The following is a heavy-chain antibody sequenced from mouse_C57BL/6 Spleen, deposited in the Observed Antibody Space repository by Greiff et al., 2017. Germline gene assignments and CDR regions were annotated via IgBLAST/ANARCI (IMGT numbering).Heavy chain of an antibody. Sequence: QVQLQQSGAELARPGASVKLSCKASGYTFTSYGISWVKQRTGQGLEWIGEIYPRSGNTYYNEKFKGKATLTADKSSSTAYMELRSRTSEDSAFYFCASDPYDGYGGPSYYFDYWVQGTTLTVSS. J-gene: IGHJ2*01. V-gene: IGHV1-81*01. CDR2: IYPRSGNT. D-gene: IGHD2-3*01. CDR3: ASDPYDGYGGPSYYFDY. CDR1: GYTFTSYG.